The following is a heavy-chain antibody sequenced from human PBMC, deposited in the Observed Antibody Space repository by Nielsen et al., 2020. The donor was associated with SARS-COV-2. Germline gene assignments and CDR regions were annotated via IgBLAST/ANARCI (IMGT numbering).Heavy chain of an antibody. CDR2: IYAGGST. Sequence: GESLKISCAASGFTFSNYGMSWVRQAPGKGLEWVSLIYAGGSTYYADSVKGRFTISRDDSKNTLYLQLNSLRAEDKALYYCAKDRCSGGSCWHFDFWGQGTLVSLSS. CDR3: AKDRCSGGSCWHFDF. J-gene: IGHJ4*02. CDR1: GFTFSNYG. D-gene: IGHD2-15*01. V-gene: IGHV3-23*03.